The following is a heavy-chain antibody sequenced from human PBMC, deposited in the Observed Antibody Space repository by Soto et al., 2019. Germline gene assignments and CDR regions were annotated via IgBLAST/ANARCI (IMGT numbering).Heavy chain of an antibody. V-gene: IGHV1-69*12. CDR3: ARDQLPDRHCRYYGMDV. CDR2: IVPMFGTS. Sequence: QVHLVQSGAEVKKPGSSVKISCAASGGTFSSYAISWVRQAPGQRLEWMGLIVPMFGTSNSTQKFQGRLTVTADESTSTAYMELSSLTAEDTAVYYCARDQLPDRHCRYYGMDVWGQGTTVIVSP. CDR1: GGTFSSYA. J-gene: IGHJ6*01. D-gene: IGHD1-20*01.